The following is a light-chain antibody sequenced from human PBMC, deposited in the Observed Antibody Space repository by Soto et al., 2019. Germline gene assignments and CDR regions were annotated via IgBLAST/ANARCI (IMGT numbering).Light chain of an antibody. V-gene: IGKV1-33*01. CDR1: QSIANY. J-gene: IGKJ4*01. CDR3: QQYGHLPLT. Sequence: DIQMTQSPSSLSASVGDRVTITCRASQSIANYLNWYQQRPGKAPKLLIYDATDLETGVPSRFSGSGSGTDFTFTINSLQPEDVATYYCQQYGHLPLTFGGGTKVDI. CDR2: DAT.